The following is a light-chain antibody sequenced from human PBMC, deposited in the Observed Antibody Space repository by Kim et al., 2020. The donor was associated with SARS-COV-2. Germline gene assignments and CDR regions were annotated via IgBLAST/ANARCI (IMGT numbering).Light chain of an antibody. Sequence: DIQMTQSPSSLSASVGDRVTITCRASQSISNYLNWYQQKAGKVPKVLIHSASSLQSGVPSRFSGSGSGTDFTLTISSLQPEDFATYYCQQSYSTPYTFGQGTKLEI. CDR3: QQSYSTPYT. CDR2: SAS. V-gene: IGKV1-39*01. CDR1: QSISNY. J-gene: IGKJ2*01.